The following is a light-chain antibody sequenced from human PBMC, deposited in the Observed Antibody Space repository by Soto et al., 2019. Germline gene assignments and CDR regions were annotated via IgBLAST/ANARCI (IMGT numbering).Light chain of an antibody. Sequence: QSVLTQPPSASGSPGQSATISCTGTSSDVGGYKYVSWYQQYPGKAPKLMIYAVSKRPSGVPDRFSGSKSGNTASLTVSGLQAEDEADYYCSSYAGSNNYVFGTGTKVTV. CDR3: SSYAGSNNYV. CDR2: AVS. CDR1: SSDVGGYKY. V-gene: IGLV2-8*01. J-gene: IGLJ1*01.